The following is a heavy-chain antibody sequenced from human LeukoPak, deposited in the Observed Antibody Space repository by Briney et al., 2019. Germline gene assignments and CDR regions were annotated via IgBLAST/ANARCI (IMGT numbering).Heavy chain of an antibody. Sequence: PGGSLRLSCAASGFTFSSNYMNWVRQAPGKGLEWVSVIYSGGSTYYADSVKGRFTISRDNSKNTLSLQMNSLRAEDTAVYYCARDWGRVPDAFDIWGQGTMVTVSS. CDR2: IYSGGST. D-gene: IGHD7-27*01. V-gene: IGHV3-53*01. CDR1: GFTFSSNY. J-gene: IGHJ3*02. CDR3: ARDWGRVPDAFDI.